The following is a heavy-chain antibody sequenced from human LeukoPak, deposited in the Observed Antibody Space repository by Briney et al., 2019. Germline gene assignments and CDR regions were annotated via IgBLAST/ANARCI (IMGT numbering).Heavy chain of an antibody. CDR3: ARHGRIVGATDY. V-gene: IGHV5-51*01. Sequence: GESLKISYKASGYSFTNYWIGWVRQMPGKGLEWMGIVSPGDSDTRYSPSFQGQVTISADKSINTAYLQWSSLKASDTAMYYCARHGRIVGATDYWGQGTLVTVSS. CDR1: GYSFTNYW. J-gene: IGHJ4*02. D-gene: IGHD1-26*01. CDR2: VSPGDSDT.